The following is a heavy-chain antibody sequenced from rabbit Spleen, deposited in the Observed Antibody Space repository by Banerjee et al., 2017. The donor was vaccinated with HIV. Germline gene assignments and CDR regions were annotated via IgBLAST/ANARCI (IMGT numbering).Heavy chain of an antibody. D-gene: IGHD8-1*01. CDR1: GFTLSSYY. J-gene: IGHJ4*01. V-gene: IGHV1S7*01. Sequence: HLKESGGGLVQPGGSLKLSCKASGFTLSSYYMNWVRQAPGKGLEWIGYIDPVFGITYNASWVNGRFSISRENAQNTVFLQMTSLTAAGAAAYFCARDGAGGSYFALWGPGTLVTVS. CDR3: ARDGAGGSYFAL. CDR2: IDPVFGIT.